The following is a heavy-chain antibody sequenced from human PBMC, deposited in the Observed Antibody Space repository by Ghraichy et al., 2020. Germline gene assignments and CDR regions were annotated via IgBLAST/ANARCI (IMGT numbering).Heavy chain of an antibody. CDR3: ARTPTFIVGATTEYFDY. CDR1: GYTFTSYG. CDR2: ISAYNGNT. J-gene: IGHJ4*02. D-gene: IGHD1-26*01. V-gene: IGHV1-18*01. Sequence: ASVKVSCKASGYTFTSYGISWVRQAPGQGLEWMGWISAYNGNTNYAQKLQGRVTMTTDTSTSTAYMELRSLRSDDTAVYYCARTPTFIVGATTEYFDYWGQGTLVTVSS.